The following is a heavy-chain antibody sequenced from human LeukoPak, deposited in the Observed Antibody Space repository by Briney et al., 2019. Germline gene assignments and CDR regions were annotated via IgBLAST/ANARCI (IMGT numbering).Heavy chain of an antibody. CDR3: ARVGAYAAVNW. D-gene: IGHD1-20*01. V-gene: IGHV3-48*03. Sequence: GGSLRLSCAASGFPFSTYEKNWGRQAPGKGLEWVSYISTSVSTIYYADSVKGRFTISRVNAKNLLYLQMNSLRAEDTAVYYCARVGAYAAVNWWGQGTLVTVSS. CDR2: ISTSVSTI. J-gene: IGHJ4*02. CDR1: GFPFSTYE.